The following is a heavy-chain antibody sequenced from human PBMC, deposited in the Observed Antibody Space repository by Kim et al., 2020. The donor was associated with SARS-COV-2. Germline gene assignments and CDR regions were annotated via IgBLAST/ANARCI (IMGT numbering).Heavy chain of an antibody. V-gene: IGHV4-31*03. CDR2: IYYSGST. Sequence: SETLSLTCTVSGGSISSGGYYWSWIRQHPGKGLEWIGYIYYSGSTYYNPSLKSRVTISVDTSKNQFSLKLSSVTAADTAVYYCARALRTTIFGVVAHMDVWGKGTPVTVFS. D-gene: IGHD3-3*01. CDR1: GGSISSGGYY. J-gene: IGHJ6*03. CDR3: ARALRTTIFGVVAHMDV.